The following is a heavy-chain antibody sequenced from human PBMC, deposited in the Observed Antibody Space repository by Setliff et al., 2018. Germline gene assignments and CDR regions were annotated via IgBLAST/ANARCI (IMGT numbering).Heavy chain of an antibody. J-gene: IGHJ6*02. Sequence: PSETLSLTCTVSGGSISSSIYYWGWIRQPPGKGLEWIGSIYYSGSTYYNPSLKSRVTISVDTSKNQSSLKLSSVTAADTAVYYCARVSQLVVLSLYYYYGMDVWGQGTTVTVSS. V-gene: IGHV4-39*07. CDR3: ARVSQLVVLSLYYYYGMDV. D-gene: IGHD6-6*01. CDR2: IYYSGST. CDR1: GGSISSSIYY.